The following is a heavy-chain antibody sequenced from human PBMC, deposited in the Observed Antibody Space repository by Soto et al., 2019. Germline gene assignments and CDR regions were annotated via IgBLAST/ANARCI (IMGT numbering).Heavy chain of an antibody. D-gene: IGHD3-10*01. CDR1: GGSISSLY. Sequence: SQTLCLSCTVSGGSISSLYWRRILQTPGKGLEWIGYIYYNGTTNYNPSLKSRVTMSVGTSKNQFSLKLSSVTAADTAVYYCAKHEGRIMARGVIGLRVGAFDYWGQGTLVTVSS. CDR2: IYYNGTT. V-gene: IGHV4-59*11. CDR3: AKHEGRIMARGVIGLRVGAFDY. J-gene: IGHJ4*02.